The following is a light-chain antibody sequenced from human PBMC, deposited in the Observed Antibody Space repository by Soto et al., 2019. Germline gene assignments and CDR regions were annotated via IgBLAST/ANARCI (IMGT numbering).Light chain of an antibody. CDR1: QSITSN. CDR2: GAS. Sequence: EIVMTQSPATLSVSPGERATLSCRASQSITSNLPWFQQKPGQAPRLLIYGASTRAAGIPARFSGSGSETEFTLTISSLQSEDFAVYYCQQYNNWPPWTFGQGTKVESK. J-gene: IGKJ1*01. CDR3: QQYNNWPPWT. V-gene: IGKV3-15*01.